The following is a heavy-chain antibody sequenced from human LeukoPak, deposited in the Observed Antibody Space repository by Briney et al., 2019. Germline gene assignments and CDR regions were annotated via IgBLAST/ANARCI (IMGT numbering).Heavy chain of an antibody. D-gene: IGHD3-9*01. CDR1: GFTFSSYA. V-gene: IGHV3-48*01. Sequence: GGSLRLSCAASGFTFSSYAMSWVRQAPGKGLEWVSYISSSSSTIYYADSVKGRFTISRDNAKNSLYLQMNSLRAEDTAVYYCARGDYDILTGYYYGMDVWGQGTTVTVSS. CDR3: ARGDYDILTGYYYGMDV. J-gene: IGHJ6*02. CDR2: ISSSSSTI.